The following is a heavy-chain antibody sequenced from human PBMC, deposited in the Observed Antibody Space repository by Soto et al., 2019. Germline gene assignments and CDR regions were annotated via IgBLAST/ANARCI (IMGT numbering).Heavy chain of an antibody. D-gene: IGHD3-10*01. J-gene: IGHJ4*02. CDR2: INPDGSGE. V-gene: IGHV3-7*01. Sequence: EVHLVESGGGLVQPAGSLRLSCAASGFSFEIYWMGWVRQAPGKGLEWVTNINPDGSGEYYLDSVKGRFTISRDNAKNSVYLQMNSLVGDDTAVYYCARENWFFDYWGQGTPVTVSS. CDR3: ARENWFFDY. CDR1: GFSFEIYW.